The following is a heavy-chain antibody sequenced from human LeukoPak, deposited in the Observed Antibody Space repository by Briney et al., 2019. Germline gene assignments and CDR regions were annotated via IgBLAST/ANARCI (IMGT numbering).Heavy chain of an antibody. D-gene: IGHD6-13*01. J-gene: IGHJ4*02. Sequence: SETLSLTCTVSGGSISSSAYYWGWIRQPPGKGLEWVGTIYYSGSTYYNPSLKSRVTISVDTSKNQFSLKLSSVTAADTAVYFCARSGQRLVGVFDQWGQGTLFTVSS. CDR3: ARSGQRLVGVFDQ. V-gene: IGHV4-39*01. CDR2: IYYSGST. CDR1: GGSISSSAYY.